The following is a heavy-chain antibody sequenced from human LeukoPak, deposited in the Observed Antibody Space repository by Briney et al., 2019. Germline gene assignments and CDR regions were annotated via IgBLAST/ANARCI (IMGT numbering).Heavy chain of an antibody. CDR2: MNPNSGNT. CDR3: ARAMSWEWSPVDY. J-gene: IGHJ4*02. Sequence: GASVKVSCKASGYTFTSYDINWVRQATGQGLEWMGWMNPNSGNTGYAQKFQGRVTITRNTSISTAYMELSSLRSEDTAVYYCARAMSWEWSPVDYWGQGTLVTVSS. V-gene: IGHV1-8*03. D-gene: IGHD3-3*01. CDR1: GYTFTSYD.